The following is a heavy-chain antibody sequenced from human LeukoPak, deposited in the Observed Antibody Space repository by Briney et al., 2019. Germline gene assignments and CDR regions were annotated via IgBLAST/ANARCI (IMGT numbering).Heavy chain of an antibody. CDR1: GGSISSYY. V-gene: IGHV4-4*07. CDR2: IYTSGST. D-gene: IGHD2-2*01. Sequence: ETLSLTCTVSGGSISSYYWSWFRQPAGKGLEWIGRIYTSGSTNYNPSLKSRVTMSVDTSKNQFSLKLSSVTAADTAVYYCAREDCSSTSCSYYFDYWGQGTLVTVSS. J-gene: IGHJ4*02. CDR3: AREDCSSTSCSYYFDY.